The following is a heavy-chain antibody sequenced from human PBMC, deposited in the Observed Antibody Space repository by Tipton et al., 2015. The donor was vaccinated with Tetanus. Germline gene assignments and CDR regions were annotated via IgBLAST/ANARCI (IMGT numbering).Heavy chain of an antibody. J-gene: IGHJ5*02. Sequence: TLSLTCTVSGGSINSYYWSWIRQPAGKGLEWIGRIYSSGSTNYNPSLKSRVTMSVDTSKNQFSLKLSSVTAADTAVYYCAREDYFGSGSGYNWFDPWGQGTLVTVSS. V-gene: IGHV4-4*07. CDR1: GGSINSYY. D-gene: IGHD3-10*01. CDR2: IYSSGST. CDR3: AREDYFGSGSGYNWFDP.